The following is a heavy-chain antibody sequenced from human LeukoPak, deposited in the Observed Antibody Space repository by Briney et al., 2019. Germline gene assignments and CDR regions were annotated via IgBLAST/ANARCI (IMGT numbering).Heavy chain of an antibody. D-gene: IGHD2-2*01. Sequence: ASVKVPCKASGGTFSSYAIGWVRQAPGQGLEWMGVINPNDGSTIYAQKFQGRVTMTTDTSTQIVYMEVTSLTKEDTAVYFCASVAGYDAFFDYWGQGTLVSVSA. CDR2: INPNDGST. V-gene: IGHV1-46*01. J-gene: IGHJ4*02. CDR3: ASVAGYDAFFDY. CDR1: GGTFSSYA.